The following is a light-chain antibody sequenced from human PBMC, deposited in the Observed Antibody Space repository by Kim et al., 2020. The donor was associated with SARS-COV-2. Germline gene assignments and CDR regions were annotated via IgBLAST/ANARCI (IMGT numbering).Light chain of an antibody. J-gene: IGLJ2*01. V-gene: IGLV1-47*01. CDR3: AAWDDSLSRVL. CDR1: RSNIGSNF. CDR2: RNN. Sequence: GQRVTISCPGSRSNIGSNFVHWYQQLPGPAPKLLIYRNNQRPSGVPDRFSGSKSGTSASLAISGLRSEDEADYVCAAWDDSLSRVLFAGGTQLTVL.